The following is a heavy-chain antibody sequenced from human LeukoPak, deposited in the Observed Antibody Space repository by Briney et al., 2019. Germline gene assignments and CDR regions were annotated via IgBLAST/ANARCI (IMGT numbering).Heavy chain of an antibody. J-gene: IGHJ4*02. D-gene: IGHD6-19*01. CDR1: GFTFSSYA. CDR3: ARAYSSGWYYFDY. Sequence: GGPLRLSCAASGFTFSSYAMHWVRQAPGKGLEWVAVISYDGSNKYYADSVKGRFTISRDNSKNTLYLQMNSLRAEDTAVYYCARAYSSGWYYFDYWGQGTLVTVSS. V-gene: IGHV3-30-3*01. CDR2: ISYDGSNK.